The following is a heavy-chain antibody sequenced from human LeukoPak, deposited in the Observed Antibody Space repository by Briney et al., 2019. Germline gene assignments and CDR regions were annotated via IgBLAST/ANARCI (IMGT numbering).Heavy chain of an antibody. CDR3: AKVPVFSLTISEVVTDDAFDI. D-gene: IGHD3-3*01. Sequence: GGSLRLSCAASGFIVSSNYMTWVRQAPGKGLEWVSVIHNDGSTYYAESVKGRFTISRDNSKNTLYLQMNSLRVEDTAVYYCAKVPVFSLTISEVVTDDAFDIWGQGTIVTVSS. CDR2: IHNDGST. J-gene: IGHJ3*02. CDR1: GFIVSSNY. V-gene: IGHV3-53*01.